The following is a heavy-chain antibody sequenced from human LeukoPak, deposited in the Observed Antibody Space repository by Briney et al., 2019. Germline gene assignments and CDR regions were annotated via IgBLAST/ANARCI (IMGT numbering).Heavy chain of an antibody. D-gene: IGHD4-17*01. CDR1: GYTFTSYG. J-gene: IGHJ5*02. CDR2: INPNSGGT. CDR3: ARRVTTILNWFDP. V-gene: IGHV1-2*02. Sequence: GASVKVSCKASGYTFTSYGISWVRQAPGQGLEWMGWINPNSGGTNYAQKFQGRVTMTRDTSISTAYMELSRLRSDDTAVYYCARRVTTILNWFDPWGQGTLVTVSS.